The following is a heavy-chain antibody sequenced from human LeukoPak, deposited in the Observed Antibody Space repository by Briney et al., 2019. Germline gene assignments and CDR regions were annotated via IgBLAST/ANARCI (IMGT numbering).Heavy chain of an antibody. CDR3: ARGGRSYSGYDLGLCFDY. CDR2: IYSGGST. V-gene: IGHV3-66*01. J-gene: IGHJ4*02. D-gene: IGHD5-12*01. Sequence: PGGSLRLSCAASGFTVSSNYMSWVRQAPGKGLEWVSVIYSGGSTYYADSVKGRFTISRDNSKNTLYLQMNGLRAEDTAVYYCARGGRSYSGYDLGLCFDYWGQGTLVTVSS. CDR1: GFTVSSNY.